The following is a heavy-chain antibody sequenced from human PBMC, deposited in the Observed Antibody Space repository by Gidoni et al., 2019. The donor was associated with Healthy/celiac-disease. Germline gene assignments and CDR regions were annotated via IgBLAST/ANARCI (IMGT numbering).Heavy chain of an antibody. V-gene: IGHV1-18*01. Sequence: QVQLVQSGAEVKKPGAEVQVSCKASGYTFTSYGISWVRQAPGQGLEWMGWISAYNGNTNYAQKLQGRVTMTTDTSTSTAYMELMSLRSDDTAVYYCAREVRYSRYPDAFDIWGQGTMVTVSS. CDR1: GYTFTSYG. CDR3: AREVRYSRYPDAFDI. J-gene: IGHJ3*02. CDR2: ISAYNGNT. D-gene: IGHD6-13*01.